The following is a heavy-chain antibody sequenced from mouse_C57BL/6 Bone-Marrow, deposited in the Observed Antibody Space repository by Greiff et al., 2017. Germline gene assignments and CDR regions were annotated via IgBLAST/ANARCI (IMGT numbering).Heavy chain of an antibody. D-gene: IGHD2-5*01. CDR1: GYSFTGYY. Sequence: EVQLVESGPELVKPGASVKISCKASGYSFTGYYMNWVKQSPEKSLEWIGEINPSTGGTTYNQKFKAKATLTVDKSSSTAYMQLKSLTSEDSAVYYCARSSNYLYYYAMDYWGQGTSVTVSS. J-gene: IGHJ4*01. V-gene: IGHV1-42*01. CDR3: ARSSNYLYYYAMDY. CDR2: INPSTGGT.